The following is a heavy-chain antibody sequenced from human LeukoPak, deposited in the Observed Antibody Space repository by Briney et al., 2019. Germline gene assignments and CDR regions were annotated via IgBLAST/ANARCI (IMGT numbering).Heavy chain of an antibody. Sequence: SQTLPLTCTASGCSISSGDYYWRWIRQPPGMGLECIGNIYCTGSSYYNPSLKSRITISVDTSKNQFSLKLSAVTAVDTDVYYCARRNYLLRYCDWLNLWYFDLGGRGRLVTVSS. V-gene: IGHV4-30-4*08. J-gene: IGHJ2*01. CDR2: IYCTGSS. D-gene: IGHD3-9*01. CDR3: ARRNYLLRYCDWLNLWYFDL. CDR1: GCSISSGDYY.